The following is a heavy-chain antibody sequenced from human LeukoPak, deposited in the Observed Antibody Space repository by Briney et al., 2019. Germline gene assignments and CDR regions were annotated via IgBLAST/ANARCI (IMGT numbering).Heavy chain of an antibody. CDR2: IYYSGST. CDR1: GGSISSSSYY. D-gene: IGHD3-10*01. CDR3: ARAQLLLWFGDHSGWFDP. J-gene: IGHJ5*02. Sequence: SETLSLTCTVSGGSISSSSYYWGWIRQPPGKGLEWIGSIYYSGSTNYNPSLKSRVTISVDTSKNQFSLKLSSVTAADTAVYYCARAQLLLWFGDHSGWFDPWGQGTLVTVSS. V-gene: IGHV4-39*07.